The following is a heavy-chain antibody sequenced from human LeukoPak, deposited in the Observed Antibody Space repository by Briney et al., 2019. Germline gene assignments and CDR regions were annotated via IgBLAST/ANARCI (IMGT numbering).Heavy chain of an antibody. CDR1: GGSISSYY. Sequence: SETLSLTCTVSGGSISSYYWSWIRQPPGKGLEWIGYIYYSGSTNYNPSLKSRVTISVDTSKNQFSLKLRFVTAADTAVYYCARQALAYSSSCFDYWGQGTLVTVSS. V-gene: IGHV4-59*08. J-gene: IGHJ4*02. CDR2: IYYSGST. D-gene: IGHD6-13*01. CDR3: ARQALAYSSSCFDY.